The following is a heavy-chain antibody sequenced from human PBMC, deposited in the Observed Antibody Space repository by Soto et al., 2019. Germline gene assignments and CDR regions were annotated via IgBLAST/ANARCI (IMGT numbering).Heavy chain of an antibody. CDR3: ARVGGYCSGGSCPYNWFDP. CDR1: GGSISSYY. CDR2: IYYSGST. J-gene: IGHJ5*02. D-gene: IGHD2-15*01. V-gene: IGHV4-59*01. Sequence: SETLSLTCTVSGGSISSYYWSWIRQPPGKGLEWIGYIYYSGSTNYNPSLKSRVTISVDTSKNQFSLKLSSVTAADTAVYYCARVGGYCSGGSCPYNWFDPWGQGTLVTVSS.